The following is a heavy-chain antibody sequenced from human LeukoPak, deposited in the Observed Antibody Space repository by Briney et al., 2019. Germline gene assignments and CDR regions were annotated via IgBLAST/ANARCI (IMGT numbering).Heavy chain of an antibody. V-gene: IGHV3-23*01. J-gene: IGHJ4*02. CDR3: AKDRYYDNSGNHFESEK. CDR2: ISGSGGRT. D-gene: IGHD3-22*01. Sequence: GGSLRLSCAASRFTFNNYAMSCVRQAPGRGLDWVSAISGSGGRTSYADSVAGRFTVSRDNSRNTLYLQMNNLRAEDTALYYCAKDRYYDNSGNHFESEKWGQGTLVTVSS. CDR1: RFTFNNYA.